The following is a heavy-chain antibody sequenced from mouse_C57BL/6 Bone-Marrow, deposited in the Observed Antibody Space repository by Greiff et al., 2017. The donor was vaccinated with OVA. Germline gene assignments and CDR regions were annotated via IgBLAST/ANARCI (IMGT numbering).Heavy chain of an antibody. CDR1: GYTFTSYD. V-gene: IGHV1-85*01. CDR3: APAWDEGPYFDY. D-gene: IGHD4-1*01. J-gene: IGHJ2*01. CDR2: IYPGDGST. Sequence: VQLQESGPELVKPGASVKLSCKASGYTFTSYDINWVKQRPGQGLEWIGWIYPGDGSTKYNEKFKGKATLTVDTSSSTASMELHSLTSEASAVDVCAPAWDEGPYFDYWGQGTTLTVSS.